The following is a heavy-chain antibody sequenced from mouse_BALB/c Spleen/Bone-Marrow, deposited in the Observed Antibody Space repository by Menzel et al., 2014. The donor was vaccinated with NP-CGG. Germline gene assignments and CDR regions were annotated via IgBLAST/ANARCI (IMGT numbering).Heavy chain of an antibody. CDR3: ARGGISVDY. J-gene: IGHJ2*01. CDR1: GYAFSVYW. V-gene: IGHV1-80*01. CDR2: IYPGDGDT. Sequence: QVQLQQSGAELVRPGPSVKISCKASGYAFSVYWMNWVKQRPGQGLEWIGQIYPGDGDTNYNGKFKGRATLTADKSSNTAYMQLSNLTSEDSAVYFCARGGISVDYWGQGTTLTVSS.